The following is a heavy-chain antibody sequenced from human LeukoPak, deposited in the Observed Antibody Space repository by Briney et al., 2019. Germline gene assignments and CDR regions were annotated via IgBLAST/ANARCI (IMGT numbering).Heavy chain of an antibody. D-gene: IGHD3-3*01. V-gene: IGHV3-30*18. CDR2: TSYDGSNK. J-gene: IGHJ4*02. CDR1: GFSFSSYG. CDR3: AKMPGDFWSAFYHYFDF. Sequence: GGSLRLSCAASGFSFSSYGMHWVRQAPGKGLEWVALTSYDGSNKYYGDSVKGRFTISRDNSKNTLYLQMNSLRAQDTAVYYCAKMPGDFWSAFYHYFDFWGQGTLVTVSS.